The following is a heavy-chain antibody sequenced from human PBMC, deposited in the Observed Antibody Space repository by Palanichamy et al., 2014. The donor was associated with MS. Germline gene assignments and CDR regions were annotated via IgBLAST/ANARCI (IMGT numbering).Heavy chain of an antibody. CDR3: ARGHSDYVHAFDI. D-gene: IGHD4-11*01. V-gene: IGHV3-74*01. CDR2: INSEGDGT. J-gene: IGHJ3*02. CDR1: GFTFSSSW. Sequence: EVQLVESGGGLVQPGGSLRPSCAASGFTFSSSWMHWVRQAPGKGLVWVSRINSEGDGTRNADSVKGRFTISRDNAKNTLFLQMNSLRAEDTAMYYCARGHSDYVHAFDIWGQGTMVLVS.